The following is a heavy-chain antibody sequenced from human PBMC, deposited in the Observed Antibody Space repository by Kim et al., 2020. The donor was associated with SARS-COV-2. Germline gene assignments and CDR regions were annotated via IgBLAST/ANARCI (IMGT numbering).Heavy chain of an antibody. V-gene: IGHV3-48*02. J-gene: IGHJ4*02. D-gene: IGHD4-17*01. Sequence: GGSLRLSCAVSGFTFSRYSMNWVRQAPGKGLQWVSYISSSSTTIYYADSVKGRFTISRDNAKNSLYLQMNNLRDEDTAVYYCARDKDGDFSRYWGQGTLVTVSS. CDR3: ARDKDGDFSRY. CDR1: GFTFSRYS. CDR2: ISSSSTTI.